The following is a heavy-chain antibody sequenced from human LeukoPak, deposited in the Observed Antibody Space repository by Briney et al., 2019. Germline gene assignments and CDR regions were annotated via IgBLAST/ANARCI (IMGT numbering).Heavy chain of an antibody. D-gene: IGHD6-13*01. V-gene: IGHV3-64*01. Sequence: GGSLRLSCAASGFTFSSYAMHWVRQAPGKGLEYVSAISSNGGSTYYANSVKGRFTISRDNSKNTLYLQMNSLRAEDTAVYYCARDRWAYSSSWPGDYWGQGTLVTVSS. CDR1: GFTFSSYA. CDR3: ARDRWAYSSSWPGDY. CDR2: ISSNGGST. J-gene: IGHJ4*02.